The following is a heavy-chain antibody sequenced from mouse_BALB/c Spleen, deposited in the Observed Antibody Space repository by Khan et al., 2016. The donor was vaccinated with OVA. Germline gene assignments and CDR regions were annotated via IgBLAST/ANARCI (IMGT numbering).Heavy chain of an antibody. CDR2: INPGSGST. V-gene: IGHV1-54*01. J-gene: IGHJ2*01. Sequence: VQLQQSGGEVIRPGTSVKVSCKASGYAFTHYLIEWVKQRPGQGLEWIGVINPGSGSTNYNEKFKGKAILTADKSSSTAYMQLSSLTSDDSAVYFCARDDYGNFLYFDYWSQGTTRTVSS. CDR1: GYAFTHYL. D-gene: IGHD2-1*01. CDR3: ARDDYGNFLYFDY.